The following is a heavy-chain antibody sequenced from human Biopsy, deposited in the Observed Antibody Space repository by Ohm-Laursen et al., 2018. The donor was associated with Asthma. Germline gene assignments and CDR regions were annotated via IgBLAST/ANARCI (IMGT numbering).Heavy chain of an antibody. Sequence: TLSLTCIVSGGSINNFYWSWIRQPPGKGLESIGHVYYSGSTNYNPSLKSRVTISIDASKNQFSLKLTSVTAADTAVYYCARGVDRVTGLLDHFDSWGQVTLATVSS. CDR1: GGSINNFY. CDR3: ARGVDRVTGLLDHFDS. CDR2: VYYSGST. J-gene: IGHJ4*02. V-gene: IGHV4-59*01. D-gene: IGHD2-21*02.